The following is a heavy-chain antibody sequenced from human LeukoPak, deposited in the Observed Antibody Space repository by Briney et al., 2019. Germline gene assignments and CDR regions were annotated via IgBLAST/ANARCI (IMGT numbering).Heavy chain of an antibody. D-gene: IGHD1-26*01. J-gene: IGHJ4*02. CDR2: ISSSSSSI. V-gene: IGHV3-21*01. CDR3: ARDRIVGATPYDY. CDR1: GFTFRSYT. Sequence: GGSLRLSCAASGFTFRSYTMNWVRQAPGKGLEWVSCISSSSSSIYYADSVKGRFTIPRDDGKNSLYLQMNSLRAEDTAVYYCARDRIVGATPYDYWGQGSLVTVSS.